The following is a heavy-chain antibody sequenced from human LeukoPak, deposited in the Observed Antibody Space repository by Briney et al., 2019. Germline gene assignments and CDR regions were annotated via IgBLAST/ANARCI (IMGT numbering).Heavy chain of an antibody. CDR1: GYTFTDYY. V-gene: IGHV1-18*04. CDR2: ISAYNGNT. CDR3: VLGSIAVAGYYFDY. Sequence: ASVKVSCKASGYTFTDYYIHWVRQAPGQGLEWMGWISAYNGNTNYAQKLQGRVTMTTDTSTSTAYMELRSLRSDDTAVYYCVLGSIAVAGYYFDYWGQGTLVTVSS. D-gene: IGHD6-19*01. J-gene: IGHJ4*02.